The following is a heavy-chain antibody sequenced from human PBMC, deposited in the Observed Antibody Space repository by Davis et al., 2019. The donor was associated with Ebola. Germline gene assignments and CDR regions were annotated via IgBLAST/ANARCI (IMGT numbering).Heavy chain of an antibody. Sequence: GGSLRLSCAASGFTFSSYAMTWVRHAPGKGLELVSIITGDGSNTMYADSVKGRFTISRDNSKNTLYLQMNSLRVDDTAVYYCAKGSGSGSYAGRTVDHWGQGTLVTVSS. D-gene: IGHD3-16*01. CDR2: ITGDGSNT. CDR1: GFTFSSYA. CDR3: AKGSGSGSYAGRTVDH. J-gene: IGHJ4*02. V-gene: IGHV3-23*01.